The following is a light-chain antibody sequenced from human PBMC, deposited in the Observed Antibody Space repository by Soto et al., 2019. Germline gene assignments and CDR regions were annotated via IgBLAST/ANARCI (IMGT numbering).Light chain of an antibody. CDR2: EVS. CDR3: TSYTSSSTYV. J-gene: IGLJ1*01. V-gene: IGLV2-14*01. Sequence: QSVLTQPASVSGSPGQSITTSCTGTSSDVGAYIYVSWYQQHPGKAPKFLIYEVSKWPSGVSDRFSGSKSGNTASLTISGLQAEDEADYYCTSYTSSSTYVFGTGTKVTVL. CDR1: SSDVGAYIY.